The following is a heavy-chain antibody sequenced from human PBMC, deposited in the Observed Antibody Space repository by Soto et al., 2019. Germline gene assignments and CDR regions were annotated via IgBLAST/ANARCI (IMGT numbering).Heavy chain of an antibody. J-gene: IGHJ4*02. CDR1: GGTFGSQG. Sequence: ASVKVSCKASGGTFGSQGIAWVRQAPGQGLEWMGGFIAMLGTPTYAKKVQGRATISADESLTSSYLELRSLGSEDTGVYFCARGAMANFDYWGQGTVVTAPQ. CDR2: FIAMLGTP. V-gene: IGHV1-69*13. D-gene: IGHD5-18*01. CDR3: ARGAMANFDY.